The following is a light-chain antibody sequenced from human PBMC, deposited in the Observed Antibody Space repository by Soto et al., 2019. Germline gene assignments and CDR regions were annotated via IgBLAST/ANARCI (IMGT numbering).Light chain of an antibody. CDR3: QDYGTSATWT. Sequence: VLTQSPGTLSLSPGERTTLSCRASQNIRGNELAWYQQKPGQPPRLLIYRGSSRAPGIPDRFSGRGSGTGFPLASATLEPEDFAVYYGQDYGTSATWTFGQGTKVEIK. CDR1: QNIRGNE. V-gene: IGKV3-20*01. CDR2: RGS. J-gene: IGKJ1*01.